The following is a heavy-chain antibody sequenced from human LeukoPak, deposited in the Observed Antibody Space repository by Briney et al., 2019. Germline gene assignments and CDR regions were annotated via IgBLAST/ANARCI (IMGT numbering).Heavy chain of an antibody. CDR1: GGSISSYY. D-gene: IGHD3-22*01. V-gene: IGHV4-59*01. CDR2: IYYSGST. Sequence: SETLSLTCTVSGGSISSYYWSWIRQPPGKGLEWIGYIYYSGSTNYNPSLKSRVTISVDTSKNQFSLKLSSVTAADTAMYYCARVSSGYTNWFDPWGQGTLVTVSS. CDR3: ARVSSGYTNWFDP. J-gene: IGHJ5*02.